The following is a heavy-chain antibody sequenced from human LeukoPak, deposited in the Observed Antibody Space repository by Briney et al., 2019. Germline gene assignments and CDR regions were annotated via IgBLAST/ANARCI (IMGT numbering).Heavy chain of an antibody. J-gene: IGHJ4*02. CDR2: INWNGGST. CDR3: AKYLLHRYGSFDY. V-gene: IGHV3-20*04. CDR1: GLTFDDYG. Sequence: VGSLRLSCAASGLTFDDYGMSWVRQAPGKGLEWVSGINWNGGSTAYADSVKGRFTISRDNAKHSLYLQMNSLRAEDTALYYCAKYLLHRYGSFDYWGQGTLVTVSS. D-gene: IGHD5-18*01.